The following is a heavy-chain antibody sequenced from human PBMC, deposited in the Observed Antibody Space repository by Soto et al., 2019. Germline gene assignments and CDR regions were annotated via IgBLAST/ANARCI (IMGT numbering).Heavy chain of an antibody. CDR2: IDPSDSYI. CDR1: GYSLATYW. V-gene: IGHV5-10-1*01. CDR3: ARLGDCSGGSCFSRYYYHGMDV. D-gene: IGHD2-15*01. J-gene: IGHJ6*02. Sequence: LGESLKISCKGSGYSLATYWITWVRQMPGKGLEWMGRIDPSDSYINYSPSFQGRVTISADKSLNTAYLQWSSLEASDTAMYYCARLGDCSGGSCFSRYYYHGMDVWGQGTTVTVSS.